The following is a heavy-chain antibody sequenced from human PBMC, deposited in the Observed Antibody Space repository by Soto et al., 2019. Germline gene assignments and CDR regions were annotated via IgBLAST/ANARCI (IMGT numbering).Heavy chain of an antibody. J-gene: IGHJ3*02. V-gene: IGHV3-21*01. D-gene: IGHD2-8*02. CDR2: ISSSSSFI. CDR3: ARGLGLVGGDAFDI. CDR1: GFTFSSYS. Sequence: PGGSLRLSCAASGFTFSSYSMNWVRQSPGKGLEWVSSISSSSSFIYYADSVKGRFTISRDNAKNSLYLQMNSLRAEDTALYYCARGLGLVGGDAFDIWGQGTMVTVSS.